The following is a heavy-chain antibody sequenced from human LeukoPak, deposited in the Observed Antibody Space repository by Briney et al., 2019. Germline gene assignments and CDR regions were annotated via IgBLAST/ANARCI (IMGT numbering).Heavy chain of an antibody. J-gene: IGHJ4*02. CDR1: GFTFNDYG. D-gene: IGHD3-22*01. V-gene: IGHV3-20*04. Sequence: GGSLRLSCAASGFTFNDYGMSWVRHAPRKGLEWVSGINWNGGSTGYADSVKGRFTISRDNAKNSLYLQMNSLRAEDTALYYCARNFGGGDSSGPYSWGQGTLVTVSS. CDR3: ARNFGGGDSSGPYS. CDR2: INWNGGST.